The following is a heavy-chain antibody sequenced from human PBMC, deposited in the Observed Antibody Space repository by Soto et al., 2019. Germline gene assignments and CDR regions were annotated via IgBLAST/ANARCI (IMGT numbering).Heavy chain of an antibody. CDR1: GFTFSSYS. J-gene: IGHJ4*02. CDR3: ARENITADSGYDSAPAYFDY. V-gene: IGHV3-21*01. Sequence: SGGSLRLSCAASGFTFSSYSMNWVRQAPGKGLEWVSSISSSSSYIYYADSVKGRFTISRDNAKNSLYLQMNSLRAEDTAVYYCARENITADSGYDSAPAYFDYWGQGTLVTVSS. CDR2: ISSSSSYI. D-gene: IGHD5-12*01.